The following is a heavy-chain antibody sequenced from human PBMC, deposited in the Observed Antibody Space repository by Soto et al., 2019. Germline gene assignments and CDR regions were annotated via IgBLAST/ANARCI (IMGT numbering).Heavy chain of an antibody. CDR3: ARSPYCSGGSGYPRRRWFDP. D-gene: IGHD2-15*01. V-gene: IGHV1-8*01. J-gene: IGHJ5*02. CDR1: GYTFTSYD. Sequence: QVQLVQSGAEVKKPGASVKVSCKASGYTFTSYDINWVRQATGQGLEWMGWMNPNSGNTGYAQKFQGRVTMTRNNSISTAYMELSSLRSEDTAVYSCARSPYCSGGSGYPRRRWFDPWGQGTLVTVSS. CDR2: MNPNSGNT.